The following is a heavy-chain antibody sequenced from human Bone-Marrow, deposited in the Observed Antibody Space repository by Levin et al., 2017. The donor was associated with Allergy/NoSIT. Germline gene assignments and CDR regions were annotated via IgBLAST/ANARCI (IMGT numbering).Heavy chain of an antibody. CDR3: ARDECAWLGECYGMDV. V-gene: IGHV4-31*03. Sequence: PSETLSLTCSVSGDSISRGDYYWSWIRQHPGEGLEWIGFISYSGSAYYNPSLKSRLTVSLDKSKNQFSLKLSSVTVADTAVYYCARDECAWLGECYGMDVWGQGTTVTVSS. D-gene: IGHD3-10*01. CDR1: GDSISRGDYY. CDR2: ISYSGSA. J-gene: IGHJ6*02.